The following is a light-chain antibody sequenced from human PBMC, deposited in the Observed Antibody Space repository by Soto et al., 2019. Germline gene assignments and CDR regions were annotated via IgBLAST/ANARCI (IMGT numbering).Light chain of an antibody. CDR2: SNN. CDR1: SYNIGSNT. CDR3: AAWDDSLNGQV. Sequence: QSVLTQPPSASGTPGQRVTISCSGSSYNIGSNTVNWYQQLPGTAPKLLIYSNNQRPSGVPDRFSGSKSGTSASLAISGLQSEDEADYYCAAWDDSLNGQVFGGGTKVTVL. J-gene: IGLJ3*02. V-gene: IGLV1-44*01.